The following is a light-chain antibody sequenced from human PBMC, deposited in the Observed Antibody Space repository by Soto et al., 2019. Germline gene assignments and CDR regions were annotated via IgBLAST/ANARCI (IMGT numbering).Light chain of an antibody. CDR2: GNN. CDR1: SSNIGSNV. J-gene: IGLJ3*02. Sequence: VLTQPPSASGTPGQRVTISCSGSSSNIGSNVVNWYQQLPGTAPKLLIYGNNQRPSGVPDRFSGSKSGTSASLAISGLQSEDEADYYCAAWDDSLWVFGGGTKVTVL. V-gene: IGLV1-44*01. CDR3: AAWDDSLWV.